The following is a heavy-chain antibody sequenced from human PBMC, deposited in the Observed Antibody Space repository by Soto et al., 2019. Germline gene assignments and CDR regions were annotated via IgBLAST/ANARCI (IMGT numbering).Heavy chain of an antibody. CDR2: IYYSGST. Sequence: PSETLSLTCTVSGGSISRYYWSWIRQPPGEGLEWIGYIYYSGSTNYNPSLKSRVTISVDTSKNQFSLSLSSVTAADTAVYYCARHGDYGNYYYYGVDVWGQGTTVTVSS. CDR1: GGSISRYY. D-gene: IGHD4-17*01. J-gene: IGHJ6*02. V-gene: IGHV4-59*08. CDR3: ARHGDYGNYYYYGVDV.